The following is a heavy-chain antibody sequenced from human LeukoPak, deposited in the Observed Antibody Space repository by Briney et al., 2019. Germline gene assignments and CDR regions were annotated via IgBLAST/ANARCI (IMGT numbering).Heavy chain of an antibody. V-gene: IGHV3-23*01. Sequence: GGSLRLSCAASGFTFSSFAMSWVRQAPGKGLEWVSVISGSGGNTYYADSVKGRFTISRDNSKNTLYLQMNSLRAEDTAVHYRAKGRARIAAASDYWGQGTLVTVSS. CDR3: AKGRARIAAASDY. CDR1: GFTFSSFA. J-gene: IGHJ4*02. CDR2: ISGSGGNT. D-gene: IGHD6-13*01.